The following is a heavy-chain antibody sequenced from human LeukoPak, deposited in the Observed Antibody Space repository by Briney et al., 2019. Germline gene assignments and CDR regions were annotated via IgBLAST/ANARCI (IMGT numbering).Heavy chain of an antibody. J-gene: IGHJ4*02. Sequence: ASVTVSCTASGYTFTSYGISWVRQAPGQGLEWMGWISAYNGNTNYAQKLQGRVTMTTDTSTSTASMELRSLRSDDTAVYYCARAFGQWLDYWGQGTLVTVSS. D-gene: IGHD6-19*01. CDR2: ISAYNGNT. V-gene: IGHV1-18*01. CDR1: GYTFTSYG. CDR3: ARAFGQWLDY.